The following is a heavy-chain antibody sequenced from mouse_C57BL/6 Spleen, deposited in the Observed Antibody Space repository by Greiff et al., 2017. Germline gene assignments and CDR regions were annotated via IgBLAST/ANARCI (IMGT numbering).Heavy chain of an antibody. CDR1: GYTFTSYW. CDR2: IDPSDSYT. Sequence: VQLQQPGAELVRPGTSVKLSCKASGYTFTSYWMHWVKQRPGQGLEWIGVIDPSDSYTNYNQKFKGKATSTVDTSSSTAYMQLSSLTSEDSAVYYCARGGTVVAFDYWGQGTTLTVSS. J-gene: IGHJ2*01. V-gene: IGHV1-59*01. CDR3: ARGGTVVAFDY. D-gene: IGHD1-1*01.